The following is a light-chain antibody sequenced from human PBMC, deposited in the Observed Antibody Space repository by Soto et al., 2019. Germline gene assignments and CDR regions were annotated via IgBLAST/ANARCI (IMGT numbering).Light chain of an antibody. V-gene: IGLV2-14*01. CDR1: SSDVGRYTY. CDR3: TSYTSTSTPYV. J-gene: IGLJ1*01. CDR2: DVY. Sequence: QSALTQPASLSGSPGQSITISCAGTSSDVGRYTYVSWYQQHPGKAPKLIIYDVYNRPSGVSTRFSGSKSGNTASLTISGLQAEDEADYYCTSYTSTSTPYVFGGGTKVTVL.